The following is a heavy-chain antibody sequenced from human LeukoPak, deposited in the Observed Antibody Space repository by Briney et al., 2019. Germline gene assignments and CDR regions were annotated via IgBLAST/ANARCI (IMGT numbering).Heavy chain of an antibody. V-gene: IGHV3-53*01. CDR2: IYSDGSA. CDR1: GFTVSSSY. J-gene: IGHJ4*02. CDR3: ARVYGDYGDGGH. D-gene: IGHD4-17*01. Sequence: GGSLRLSCAVSGFTVSSSYMSWVRQAPGKGLEWVSVIYSDGSAYYADSVKGRFIISRDNSKNTLYLQMSSLTAEDTAVYYCARVYGDYGDGGHWGQGTLVTVSS.